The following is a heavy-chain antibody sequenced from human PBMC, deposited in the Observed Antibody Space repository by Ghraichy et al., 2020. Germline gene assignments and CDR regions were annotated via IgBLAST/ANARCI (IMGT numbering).Heavy chain of an antibody. J-gene: IGHJ6*02. CDR2: IYYSGST. D-gene: IGHD3-22*01. Sequence: SQTLSLTCTVSGGSISSGGYYWSWIRQHPGKGLEWIGYIYYSGSTYYNPSLKSRVTISVDTSKNQFSLKLSSVTAADTAVYYCARVETFYDSSRLDVWGQGTTVTVSS. CDR1: GGSISSGGYY. CDR3: ARVETFYDSSRLDV. V-gene: IGHV4-31*03.